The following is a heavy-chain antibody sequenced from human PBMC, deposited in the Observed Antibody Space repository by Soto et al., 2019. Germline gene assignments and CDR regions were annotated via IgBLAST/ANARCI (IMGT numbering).Heavy chain of an antibody. CDR2: VNPNSGNT. V-gene: IGHV1-8*01. CDR1: GYTFTSYD. Sequence: QVQLVQSGAEVKKPGASVKVSCKASGYTFTSYDINWVRQATGQGLEWMGWVNPNSGNTGYAQKFQGRGTMTRNTSISTAYMELSSLRSEDTAVYYCARERTGTTSMDVWGQGTTVTVSS. J-gene: IGHJ6*02. CDR3: ARERTGTTSMDV. D-gene: IGHD1-1*01.